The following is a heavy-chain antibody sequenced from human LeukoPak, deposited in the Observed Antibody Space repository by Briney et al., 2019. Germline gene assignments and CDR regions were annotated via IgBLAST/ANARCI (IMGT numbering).Heavy chain of an antibody. Sequence: GGSLRPSCAASGFTFSNAWMSWVRQAPGKGLEWVSYISSSGSTIYYADSVKGRFTISRDNAKNSLYLQMNSLRAEDTAVYYCARGPDSSGYYYRNYFDYWGQGTLVTVSS. CDR1: GFTFSNAW. D-gene: IGHD3-22*01. CDR3: ARGPDSSGYYYRNYFDY. CDR2: ISSSGSTI. J-gene: IGHJ4*02. V-gene: IGHV3-11*04.